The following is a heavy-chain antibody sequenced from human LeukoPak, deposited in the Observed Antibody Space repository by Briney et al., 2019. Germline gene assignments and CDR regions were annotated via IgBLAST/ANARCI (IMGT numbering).Heavy chain of an antibody. D-gene: IGHD3-22*01. V-gene: IGHV4-30-4*01. J-gene: IGHJ5*02. Sequence: SQTLSLTCTLSGGSISSGDYYGSWTRQPRGRGLEWIAYMYYSGSTYYNPSLKSRFPMSAERSKNQLSLKLSSVTAADTAVYYCARPYYYDSRIDPWGQGILVTDSS. CDR3: ARPYYYDSRIDP. CDR1: GGSISSGDYY. CDR2: MYYSGST.